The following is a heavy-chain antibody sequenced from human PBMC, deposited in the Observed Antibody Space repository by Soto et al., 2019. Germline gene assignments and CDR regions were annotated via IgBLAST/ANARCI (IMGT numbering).Heavy chain of an antibody. D-gene: IGHD4-4*01. J-gene: IGHJ4*02. CDR2: IYHSGST. CDR1: GGSISSGGYS. Sequence: QLQLQESGSGLVKPSQTLSLTCAVSGGSISSGGYSWSWIRQPPGKGLEWIGYIYHSGSTYYNPSLKSRVNISGDRSQNQFSLKPSSVTAADTAVYYCARAGGAKGVTPDYWGQGTLVTVSS. CDR3: ARAGGAKGVTPDY. V-gene: IGHV4-30-2*01.